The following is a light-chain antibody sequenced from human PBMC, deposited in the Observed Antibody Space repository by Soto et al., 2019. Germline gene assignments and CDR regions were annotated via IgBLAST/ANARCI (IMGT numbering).Light chain of an antibody. CDR1: SSDIGGYDY. CDR3: CSYAGSSTSV. V-gene: IGLV2-8*01. J-gene: IGLJ2*01. Sequence: QSALTQPPSASGSPGQSVTISCTGTSSDIGGYDYVSWYQQHPGKAPKLIIYEVSKRPSGVPDRFSGSKSGNTASLTVSGLQAEDEADYYCCSYAGSSTSVFGGGTKLTVL. CDR2: EVS.